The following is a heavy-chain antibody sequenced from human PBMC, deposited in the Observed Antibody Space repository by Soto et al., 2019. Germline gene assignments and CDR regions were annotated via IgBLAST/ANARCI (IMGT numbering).Heavy chain of an antibody. CDR3: AKGDFIVVVTAIHY. J-gene: IGHJ4*02. V-gene: IGHV3-23*01. CDR1: GFTFSSYA. CDR2: ISGSGGST. D-gene: IGHD2-21*02. Sequence: EVQLLESGGGLVQPGGSLRLSCAASGFTFSSYAMSWVRQAPGKGLEWVSAISGSGGSTYYADSVKGRFTISRDNSKNTRYLQMNSLRAEDTAVYYCAKGDFIVVVTAIHYWGQGTLVTVSS.